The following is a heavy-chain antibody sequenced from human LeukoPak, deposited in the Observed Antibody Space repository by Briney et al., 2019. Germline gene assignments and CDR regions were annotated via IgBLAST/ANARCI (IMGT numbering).Heavy chain of an antibody. Sequence: ASVKVSCKASGYTFTGYYMHWVRQAPGQGLEWMGWINPNSGGTNYAQKFQGRVTMTRDTSISTAYMELSRLRSDDTAVYYCARGYCSSTSCYRAYNWFDPWGQGTLVTVSS. D-gene: IGHD2-2*01. J-gene: IGHJ5*02. CDR1: GYTFTGYY. V-gene: IGHV1-2*02. CDR2: INPNSGGT. CDR3: ARGYCSSTSCYRAYNWFDP.